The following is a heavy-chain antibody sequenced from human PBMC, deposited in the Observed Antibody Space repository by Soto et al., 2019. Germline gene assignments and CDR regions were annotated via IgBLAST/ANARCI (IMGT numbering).Heavy chain of an antibody. J-gene: IGHJ4*02. CDR2: IYYSGST. Sequence: PSETLSLTCTVSGGPISSYYWSWIRQPPGKGLEWAGYIYYSGSTYYNPSLESRVIISVDTSKNQFSLKLSSVTASDAAVYYCATFRGMTTATTERYFDYWGQGTLVTVSS. V-gene: IGHV4-59*08. D-gene: IGHD4-17*01. CDR1: GGPISSYY. CDR3: ATFRGMTTATTERYFDY.